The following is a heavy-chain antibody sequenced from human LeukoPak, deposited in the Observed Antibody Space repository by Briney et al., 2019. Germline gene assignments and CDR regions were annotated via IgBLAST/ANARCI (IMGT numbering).Heavy chain of an antibody. V-gene: IGHV4-61*01. CDR3: ARGGASSIPFDP. CDR1: GGSVSSGSYY. D-gene: IGHD2-2*01. Sequence: KSSETLSLTCTVSGGSVSSGSYYWSWIRQPPGKGLEWIGFIHNSGSTKYNPSLMSRVTISVDTFKNQFSLKLSSVTAAETAVYYCARGGASSIPFDPWGQGTLVTVSS. CDR2: IHNSGST. J-gene: IGHJ5*02.